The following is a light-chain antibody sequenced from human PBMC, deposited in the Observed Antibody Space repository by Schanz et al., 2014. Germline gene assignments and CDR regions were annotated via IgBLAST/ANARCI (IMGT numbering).Light chain of an antibody. CDR1: QDIAHY. V-gene: IGKV3-11*01. CDR2: DVS. CDR3: QQRANWPPT. Sequence: EIVLTQAPATLSASPGESATLSCKASQDIAHYLAWYQQKLGQPPRLLIYDVSKKATGIPERFSGSGSGTDFTLTISRLEAEDFAMYYCQQRANWPPTFGQGTKLEIK. J-gene: IGKJ1*01.